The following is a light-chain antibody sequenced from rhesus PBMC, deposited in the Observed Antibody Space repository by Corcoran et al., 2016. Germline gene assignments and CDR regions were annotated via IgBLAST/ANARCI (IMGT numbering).Light chain of an antibody. CDR2: EAS. V-gene: IGKV1-25*01. J-gene: IGKJ1*01. CDR3: QHYYSTPWT. Sequence: DIQMTQSPSSLSASVGDRVTITCRASQGITNDLAWYQQKPGETPKFLIYEASSLQSGIPSRFSGSGSGTDFTLTISSLQSEDFATYYCQHYYSTPWTFGQGTKVEIE. CDR1: QGITND.